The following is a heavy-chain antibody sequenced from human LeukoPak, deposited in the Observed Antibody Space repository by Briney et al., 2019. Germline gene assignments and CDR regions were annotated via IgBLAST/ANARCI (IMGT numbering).Heavy chain of an antibody. CDR1: GYTFTSYA. D-gene: IGHD3-3*01. Sequence: GASVKVSCKASGYTFTSYAMHWVRQAPGQGLEWMGWINPNSGGTNYAQKFQGRVTMTRDTSISTAYMELSRLRSDDTAVYYCARDHSNDFWSGSGPLYYMDVWGKGTTVTVSS. CDR2: INPNSGGT. V-gene: IGHV1-2*02. CDR3: ARDHSNDFWSGSGPLYYMDV. J-gene: IGHJ6*03.